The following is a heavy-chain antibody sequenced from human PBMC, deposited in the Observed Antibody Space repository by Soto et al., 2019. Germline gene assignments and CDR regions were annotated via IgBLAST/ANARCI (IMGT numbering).Heavy chain of an antibody. J-gene: IGHJ5*02. Sequence: EVQLVESGGDLVQPGGSLRLSCVASGFAFWGDWMSWVRQAPGKGLEWVANIKQDGSEKQYLDSVRGRFTISRDNSKNSVYLQMNSLRAEDTGVYYCARDFYGVYSYGPGESWGQRTLVTVSS. CDR1: GFAFWGDW. D-gene: IGHD2-8*01. V-gene: IGHV3-7*01. CDR3: ARDFYGVYSYGPGES. CDR2: IKQDGSEK.